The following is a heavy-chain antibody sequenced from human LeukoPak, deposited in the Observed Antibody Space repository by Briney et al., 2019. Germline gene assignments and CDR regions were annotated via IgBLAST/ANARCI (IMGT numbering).Heavy chain of an antibody. V-gene: IGHV3-64*01. Sequence: GGSLRLSCAASGFTFSSYAMHWVRQAPGKGLEYVSAISSNGGSTYYANSVKGRFTISRDNSKNTLYLQMGSLRAEDMAVYYCARLYSSSSIDYWGQGTLVTVSS. CDR2: ISSNGGST. CDR3: ARLYSSSSIDY. D-gene: IGHD6-13*01. CDR1: GFTFSSYA. J-gene: IGHJ4*02.